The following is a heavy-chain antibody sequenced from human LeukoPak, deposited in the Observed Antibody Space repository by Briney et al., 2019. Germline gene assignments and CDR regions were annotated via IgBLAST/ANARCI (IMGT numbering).Heavy chain of an antibody. J-gene: IGHJ4*02. CDR3: ARVMFGLNDY. Sequence: SETLSLTCAVYGGSFSGYYWSWIRQPPGKGLEWIGEINHSGSTNYNPSLKSRVTITVDTSKNQFSLKLSSVTAADTAVYYCARVMFGLNDYWGQGTLVTVSS. V-gene: IGHV4-34*01. CDR1: GGSFSGYY. D-gene: IGHD3/OR15-3a*01. CDR2: INHSGST.